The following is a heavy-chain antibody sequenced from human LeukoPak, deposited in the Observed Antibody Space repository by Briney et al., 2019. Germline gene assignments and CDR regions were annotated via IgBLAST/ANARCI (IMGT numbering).Heavy chain of an antibody. D-gene: IGHD6-19*01. V-gene: IGHV1-8*01. CDR1: GYAFTSYD. CDR3: AISSAWYHDGFDI. Sequence: GASVKVSCKASGYAFTSYDVHWVRQGIGRGLEWMGWMNPNSGDTGYTEKFQDRVTMTRDTSRRVAYMQLSSLRSDDTAVYYCAISSAWYHDGFDIWGQGTMVSVSS. CDR2: MNPNSGDT. J-gene: IGHJ3*02.